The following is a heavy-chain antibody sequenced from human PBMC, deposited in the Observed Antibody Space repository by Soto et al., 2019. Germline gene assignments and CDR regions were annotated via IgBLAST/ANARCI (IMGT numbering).Heavy chain of an antibody. J-gene: IGHJ4*02. CDR1: GGSISSGDYY. CDR2: IYYSGST. CDR3: ARGNATYYDFWSSYYFDY. Sequence: QVQLQESGPGLVKPSQTLSLTCTVSGGSISSGDYYWSWIRQPPGKGLEWIGYIYYSGSTYYNPSLKSRVTISVDTSKNQFSLKLSSVTAADTAVYYCARGNATYYDFWSSYYFDYWGQGTLVTVSS. D-gene: IGHD3-3*01. V-gene: IGHV4-30-4*01.